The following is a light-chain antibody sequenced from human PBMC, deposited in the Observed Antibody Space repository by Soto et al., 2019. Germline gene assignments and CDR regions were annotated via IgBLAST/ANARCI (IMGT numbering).Light chain of an antibody. Sequence: EIVMTQSPATLSVSPGERVTLSCRASQSVSSNLAWYQQKPGQAPRLLIYDASTRATGISARFSGSGSGTEFTLTISSLQSEDFAVYYCQQYNNWPPYTFGQGTKLEIK. CDR1: QSVSSN. CDR2: DAS. J-gene: IGKJ2*01. CDR3: QQYNNWPPYT. V-gene: IGKV3-15*01.